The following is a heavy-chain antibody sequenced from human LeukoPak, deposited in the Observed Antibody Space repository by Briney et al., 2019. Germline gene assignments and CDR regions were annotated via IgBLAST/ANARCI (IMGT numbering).Heavy chain of an antibody. CDR3: ARVFRYCSGGSCYVGLDY. J-gene: IGHJ4*02. V-gene: IGHV3-21*01. D-gene: IGHD2-15*01. Sequence: GGSLRLSCAAPGFTFSSYSMNWVRQAPGKGLGWVSSLSSSSSYIYYADSVKGRFTISRDNAKNSLYLQMNSLRAEDTAVYYCARVFRYCSGGSCYVGLDYWGQGTLVTVSS. CDR1: GFTFSSYS. CDR2: LSSSSSYI.